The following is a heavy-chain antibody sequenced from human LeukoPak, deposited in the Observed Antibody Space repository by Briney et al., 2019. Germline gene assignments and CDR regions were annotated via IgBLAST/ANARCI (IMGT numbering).Heavy chain of an antibody. CDR1: GASITSYY. CDR3: ARLNYYYMDV. V-gene: IGHV4-59*08. Sequence: SETLSLTCTVSGASITSYYWSWIRQPPGKTLEWIGYIHHTGSTNSQPSLRSRVTMSVDTSKRQVSLKLNSVTAADTAVYYCARLNYYYMDVWGKGTTVTVSS. CDR2: IHHTGST. J-gene: IGHJ6*03.